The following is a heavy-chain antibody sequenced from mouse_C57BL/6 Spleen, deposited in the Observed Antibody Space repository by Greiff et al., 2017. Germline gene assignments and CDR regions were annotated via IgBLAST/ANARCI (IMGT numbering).Heavy chain of an antibody. CDR3: ARESSGLYYARDY. J-gene: IGHJ4*01. CDR1: GYAFSSSW. D-gene: IGHD3-2*02. CDR2: IYPGDGDT. Sequence: QVQLQQSGPELVKPGASVKISCKASGYAFSSSWMNWVKQRPGKGLEWIGRIYPGDGDTNYNGKFKGKATLTADKSSSTAYMQLSSLTSEDSAVYFCARESSGLYYARDYWGQGTSVTVSS. V-gene: IGHV1-82*01.